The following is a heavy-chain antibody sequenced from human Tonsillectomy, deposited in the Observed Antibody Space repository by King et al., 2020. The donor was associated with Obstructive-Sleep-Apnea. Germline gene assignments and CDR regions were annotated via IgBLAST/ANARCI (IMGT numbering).Heavy chain of an antibody. CDR2: ITASNGKT. D-gene: IGHD3-10*01. Sequence: QLVQSGAEVKKPGASVKVSCRTSGYTFNSYGITWVRQAPGQGLEWMGWITASNGKTNYAQKFKGRVTITTDTTTSTAYMELRSLRSDDTAVYYCARAAGEVTTVVYFDSWGQGTLVTVSS. V-gene: IGHV1-18*01. CDR1: GYTFNSYG. CDR3: ARAAGEVTTVVYFDS. J-gene: IGHJ4*02.